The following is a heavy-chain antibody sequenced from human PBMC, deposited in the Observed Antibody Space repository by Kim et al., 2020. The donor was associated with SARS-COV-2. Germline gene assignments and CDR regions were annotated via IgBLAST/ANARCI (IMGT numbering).Heavy chain of an antibody. CDR2: IYYSGST. CDR1: GGSISSYY. CDR3: ARDIAVAGMYGMDV. D-gene: IGHD6-19*01. V-gene: IGHV4-59*01. Sequence: SETLSLTCTVSGGSISSYYWSWIRQPPGKGLEWIGYIYYSGSTNYNPSLKSRVTISVDTSKNQFSLKLSSVTAADTAVYYCARDIAVAGMYGMDVWGQGTTVTVSS. J-gene: IGHJ6*02.